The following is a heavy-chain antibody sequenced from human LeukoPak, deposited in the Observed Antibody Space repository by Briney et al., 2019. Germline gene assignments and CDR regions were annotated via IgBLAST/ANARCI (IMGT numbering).Heavy chain of an antibody. CDR1: GITFSNYD. V-gene: IGHV3-23*01. CDR2: IRDSGGST. CDR3: ARHGSAFDY. D-gene: IGHD3-10*01. J-gene: IGHJ4*02. Sequence: GGSLRLSCAASGITFSNYDMSWVRQAPGKGLEWVSAIRDSGGSTYYADSVKGRFTISRDNSKNTLYLQMNSLRAEDTAIYYCARHGSAFDYWGQGSLVTVSS.